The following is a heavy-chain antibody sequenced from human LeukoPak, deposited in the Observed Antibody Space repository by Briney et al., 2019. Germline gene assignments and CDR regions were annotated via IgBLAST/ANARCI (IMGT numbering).Heavy chain of an antibody. J-gene: IGHJ5*02. Sequence: ASVKVSCKASGYTFTSYGISWVRQAPGQGLEWMGVISAYNGNTNYAQTLQGRVTMTTDTSTSTAYMELRSLRSEDTGVYYCARVLPAAILPSNTWFDPWGERTLVTVSS. D-gene: IGHD2-2*01. CDR1: GYTFTSYG. CDR2: ISAYNGNT. V-gene: IGHV1-18*01. CDR3: ARVLPAAILPSNTWFDP.